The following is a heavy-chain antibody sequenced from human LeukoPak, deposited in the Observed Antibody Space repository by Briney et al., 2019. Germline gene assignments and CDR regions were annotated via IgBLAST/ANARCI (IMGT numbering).Heavy chain of an antibody. CDR3: ATYNYYYYGMDV. D-gene: IGHD4-11*01. J-gene: IGHJ6*02. CDR2: ISAYNGNT. V-gene: IGHV1-18*01. Sequence: ASVKVSCKASGYTFTSYGISWVRQAPGQGLEWMGWISAYNGNTYYAQKLQGRVTMTTDTSTSTAYMELRGLRSDDTAVYYCATYNYYYYGMDVWGQGTTVTVSS. CDR1: GYTFTSYG.